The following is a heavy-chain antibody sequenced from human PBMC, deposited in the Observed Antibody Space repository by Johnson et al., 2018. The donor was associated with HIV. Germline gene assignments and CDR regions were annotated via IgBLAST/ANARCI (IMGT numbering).Heavy chain of an antibody. CDR1: GFTLSDHY. CDR3: ARGPHEVVVVAATSAFDI. V-gene: IGHV3-66*02. D-gene: IGHD2-15*01. Sequence: EVQLVESGGGVARPGGSLRLSCAASGFTLSDHYMDWVRQAAGTGLEWVAVIYSGGRSYYADSVKGRFTISRDNSKNTLYLQMNSLRAEDTAVYYCARGPHEVVVVAATSAFDIWGQGTMVTVSS. CDR2: IYSGGRS. J-gene: IGHJ3*02.